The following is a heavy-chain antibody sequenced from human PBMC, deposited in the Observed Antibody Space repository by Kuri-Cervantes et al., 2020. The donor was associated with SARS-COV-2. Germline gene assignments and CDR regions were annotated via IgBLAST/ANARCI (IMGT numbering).Heavy chain of an antibody. CDR3: AREYYDFWSGKVALDV. Sequence: GESLKISCAASGFTFSGYWMTWVRQAPGKGLEWVANIKEDGSQRYYVDSVKGRFTISRDNANSSLYLQMNSLRAEDTAVYYCAREYYDFWSGKVALDVWGKGTTVTVSS. CDR1: GFTFSGYW. V-gene: IGHV3-7*01. CDR2: IKEDGSQR. J-gene: IGHJ6*04. D-gene: IGHD3-3*01.